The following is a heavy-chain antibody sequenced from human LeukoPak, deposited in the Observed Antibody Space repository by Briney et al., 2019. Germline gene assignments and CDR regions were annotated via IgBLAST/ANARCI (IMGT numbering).Heavy chain of an antibody. CDR2: ISRSSSDI. J-gene: IGHJ6*04. V-gene: IGHV3-21*01. CDR1: GFSFSSYS. Sequence: GGSLRLSCAASGFSFSSYSMSWVRQAPGKGLEWVSFISRSSSDIYHADSVKGRFTISRDNAKNSLYLQMNSLRAEDTAVYYCARDPRAYSSGWYDYYYYGVDVWGKGTTVTVSS. CDR3: ARDPRAYSSGWYDYYYYGVDV. D-gene: IGHD6-19*01.